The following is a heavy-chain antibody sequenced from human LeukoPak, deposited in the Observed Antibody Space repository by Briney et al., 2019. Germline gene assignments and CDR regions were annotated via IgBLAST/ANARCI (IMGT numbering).Heavy chain of an antibody. Sequence: GESLKISCAASGFTFSSYWMSWVRQAPGKGLEWVANIKQDGSETYYVDSVKGRFTISRDNSLYLQMNSLRAEDTAVYYCARYIYGFFDYWGQGTLVTVSS. D-gene: IGHD5-24*01. CDR2: IKQDGSET. CDR3: ARYIYGFFDY. CDR1: GFTFSSYW. J-gene: IGHJ4*02. V-gene: IGHV3-7*02.